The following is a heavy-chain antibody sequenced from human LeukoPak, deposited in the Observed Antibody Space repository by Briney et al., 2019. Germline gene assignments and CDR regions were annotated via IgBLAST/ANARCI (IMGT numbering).Heavy chain of an antibody. Sequence: ASVKVSCKASGGTFSSYAISWVRQAPGQGLEWMGGIIPIFGTANYAQKFQGRATITTDESTSTAYMELSSLRSEDTAVYYCAREGGDGYNVYFDYWGQGTLVTVSS. D-gene: IGHD5-24*01. CDR3: AREGGDGYNVYFDY. CDR1: GGTFSSYA. V-gene: IGHV1-69*05. J-gene: IGHJ4*02. CDR2: IIPIFGTA.